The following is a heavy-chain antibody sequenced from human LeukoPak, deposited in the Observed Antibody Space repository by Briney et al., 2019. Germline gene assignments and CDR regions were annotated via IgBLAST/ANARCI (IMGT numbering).Heavy chain of an antibody. CDR3: ARATGYYYGSGIYLYYFDY. V-gene: IGHV4-4*07. CDR2: IYTSGNT. D-gene: IGHD3-10*01. J-gene: IGHJ4*02. Sequence: SETLSLTCTVPGGSISSYYWSSLRQPAGKGLHSLGRIYTSGNTNYNPSLKSRVTISVDTSKNQFSLKLSSVTAADTAVYYCARATGYYYGSGIYLYYFDYWGQGTLVTVSS. CDR1: GGSISSYY.